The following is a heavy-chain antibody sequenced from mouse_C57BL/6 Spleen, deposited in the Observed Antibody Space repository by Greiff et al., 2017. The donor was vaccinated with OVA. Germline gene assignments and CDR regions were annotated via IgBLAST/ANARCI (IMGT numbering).Heavy chain of an antibody. CDR2: ISSGGDYI. CDR3: TRDHYYGNFGGWFAY. J-gene: IGHJ3*01. V-gene: IGHV5-9-1*02. CDR1: GFTFSSYA. D-gene: IGHD2-1*01. Sequence: EVKLVESGEGLVKPGGSLKLSCAASGFTFSSYAMSWVRQTPEKRLEWVAYISSGGDYIYYADTVKGRFTISRDNARNTLYLQMSSLKSEDTAMYYCTRDHYYGNFGGWFAYWGQGTLVTVSA.